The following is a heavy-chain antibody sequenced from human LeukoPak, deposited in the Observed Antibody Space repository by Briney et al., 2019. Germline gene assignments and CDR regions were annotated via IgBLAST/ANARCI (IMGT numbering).Heavy chain of an antibody. J-gene: IGHJ4*02. CDR3: ARIEGFYLDY. V-gene: IGHV3-48*02. CDR1: GFSFSGYS. Sequence: PGGSLRLSCAASGFSFSGYSMNWVRQAPGQGLEWISYIFRGGNTMSYADSVGGRFAISRDNVKNSLYLQMNSLRDEDTAVYYCARIEGFYLDYWGQGILVTVSS. CDR2: IFRGGNTM.